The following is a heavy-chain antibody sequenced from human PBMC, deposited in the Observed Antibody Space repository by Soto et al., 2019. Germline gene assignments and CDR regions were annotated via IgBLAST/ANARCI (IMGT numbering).Heavy chain of an antibody. J-gene: IGHJ3*02. Sequence: PGESLKISRNGSGDSFTIYWIGRVRQMPGKGLEGRKINYPGDSNTRYSPSIQDQVTISADKTISTAYLQWSILKASDTAMYYCARLGSGSYSDAFDIWGQGTMVTVSS. D-gene: IGHD1-26*01. CDR3: ARLGSGSYSDAFDI. CDR1: GDSFTIYW. CDR2: NYPGDSNT. V-gene: IGHV5-51*01.